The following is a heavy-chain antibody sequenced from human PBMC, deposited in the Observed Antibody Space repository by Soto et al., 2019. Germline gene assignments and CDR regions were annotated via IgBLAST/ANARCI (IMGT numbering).Heavy chain of an antibody. CDR2: IIPILGIA. D-gene: IGHD6-19*01. Sequence: QVQLVQSGAEVKKPGSSVKVSCKASGGTFSSYTISWVRQAPGQGLEWMGRIIPILGIANYAQKFQGRVTITADKSTSPAYMELSSLRSEDTAVYYCASGRYSSGWTTGRYYYYYMAVWGKGTTVTVSS. J-gene: IGHJ6*03. V-gene: IGHV1-69*02. CDR3: ASGRYSSGWTTGRYYYYYMAV. CDR1: GGTFSSYT.